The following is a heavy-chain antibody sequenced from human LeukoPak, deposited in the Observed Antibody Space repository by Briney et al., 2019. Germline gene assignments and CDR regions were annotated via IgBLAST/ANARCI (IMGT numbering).Heavy chain of an antibody. D-gene: IGHD5-18*01. J-gene: IGHJ4*02. CDR2: IWSDVSNK. CDR1: GFTFSRYG. Sequence: PGRSLRLSCAASGFTFSRYGMHWVRQAPGKGLEWVAVIWSDVSNKYYVDSVKGRFTISRDNSKNTLYLQMNSLRVEDTALYYCARDRGSYGYGASDYWGQGTLVTVSS. V-gene: IGHV3-33*01. CDR3: ARDRGSYGYGASDY.